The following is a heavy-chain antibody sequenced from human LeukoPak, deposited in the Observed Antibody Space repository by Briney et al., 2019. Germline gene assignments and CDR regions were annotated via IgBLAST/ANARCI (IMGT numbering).Heavy chain of an antibody. CDR2: IYTSGST. J-gene: IGHJ6*03. V-gene: IGHV4-4*09. CDR3: ARRANETFYDSSGFHYYYYMDV. Sequence: SETLSLTCAVYGGSFSGYYWSWIRQPPGKGLEWIGYIYTSGSTNYNPPLKSRVTISVDTSKNQFSLKLSSVTAADTAVYYCARRANETFYDSSGFHYYYYMDVWGKGTTVTVSS. CDR1: GGSFSGYY. D-gene: IGHD3-22*01.